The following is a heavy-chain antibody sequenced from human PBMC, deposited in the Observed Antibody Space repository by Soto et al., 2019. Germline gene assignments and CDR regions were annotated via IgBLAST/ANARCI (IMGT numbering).Heavy chain of an antibody. V-gene: IGHV4-61*01. CDR1: GGSVSSGSYY. CDR3: ARMNTAMADY. D-gene: IGHD5-18*01. Sequence: QVQLQESGPGLVKPSETLSLTCTVSGGSVSSGSYYWSWIRQPPGKGLEWIGYIYYSGSTNYNPALKXGVSIXXDTSKNQSSLKLSSVTAADTAVYYCARMNTAMADYWGQGTLVTVSS. J-gene: IGHJ4*02. CDR2: IYYSGST.